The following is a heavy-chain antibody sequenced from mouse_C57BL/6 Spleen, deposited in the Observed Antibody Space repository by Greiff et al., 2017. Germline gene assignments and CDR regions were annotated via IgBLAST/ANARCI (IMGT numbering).Heavy chain of an antibody. CDR3: VRPYDGPLRGAMDY. CDR2: IRSKSNNYAT. V-gene: IGHV10-1*01. J-gene: IGHJ4*01. D-gene: IGHD2-3*01. Sequence: EVQRVESGGGLVQPKGSLKLSCAASGFSFNTYAMNWVRQAPGKGLEWVARIRSKSNNYATYYADSVKDRFTISRDDSESMLYLQMNNLKTEDTAMYYCVRPYDGPLRGAMDYWGQGTSVTVSS. CDR1: GFSFNTYA.